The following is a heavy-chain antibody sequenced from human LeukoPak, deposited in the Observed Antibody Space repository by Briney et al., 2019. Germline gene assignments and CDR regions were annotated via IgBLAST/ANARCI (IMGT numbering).Heavy chain of an antibody. V-gene: IGHV1-46*01. D-gene: IGHD3-3*01. CDR2: INPSGGST. Sequence: ASVKVSFKASGYTFTSYYMHWVRQAPGQGLEWMGIINPSGGSTSYAQKFQGRVTMTRDTSTSTVYMELSSLRSEDTAVYYCAGDQPAYRITIFGVVPYGMDVWGQGTTVTVSS. J-gene: IGHJ6*02. CDR1: GYTFTSYY. CDR3: AGDQPAYRITIFGVVPYGMDV.